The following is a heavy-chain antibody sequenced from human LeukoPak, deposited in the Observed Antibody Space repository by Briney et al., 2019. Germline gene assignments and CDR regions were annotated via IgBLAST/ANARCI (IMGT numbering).Heavy chain of an antibody. D-gene: IGHD3-22*01. Sequence: GGSLRLSCAASGFTFSTYWMTWVRQAPGKGLEWVANIKQDGSGKYYADSVKGRFTISRDNSKNTLYLQMNSLRAEDTAVYYCARDQRQSYYYDSSGYYFDYWGQGTLVTVSS. V-gene: IGHV3-7*01. CDR3: ARDQRQSYYYDSSGYYFDY. CDR2: IKQDGSGK. CDR1: GFTFSTYW. J-gene: IGHJ4*02.